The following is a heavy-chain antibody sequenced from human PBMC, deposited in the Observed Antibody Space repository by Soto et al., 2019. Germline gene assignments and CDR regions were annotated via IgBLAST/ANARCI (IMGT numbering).Heavy chain of an antibody. CDR1: GGSISSYY. CDR3: ARGSEWLAY. Sequence: PSETLSLTCTVSGGSISSYYWSWIRQPPGKGLEWIGYIYYSGSTNYNPSLKSRVTISVDTSKNQFSLKLSSVTAADTAVYYCARGSEWLAYWGQGTLVTVSS. CDR2: IYYSGST. J-gene: IGHJ4*02. D-gene: IGHD6-19*01. V-gene: IGHV4-59*01.